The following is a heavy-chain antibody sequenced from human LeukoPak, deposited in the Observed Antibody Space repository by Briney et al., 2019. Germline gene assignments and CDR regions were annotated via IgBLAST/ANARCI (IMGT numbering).Heavy chain of an antibody. Sequence: GGSLRLSCAASGITFSSYAVSWVRQAPEKGLDWVSVISGSAHKIRYADSVKGRFTISRDNSENIVYLQMNNLRVEDTAVYYCAGRLTGYSSGYIHWGQGTLVTVSS. D-gene: IGHD5-18*01. J-gene: IGHJ4*02. CDR3: AGRLTGYSSGYIH. CDR1: GITFSSYA. V-gene: IGHV3-23*01. CDR2: ISGSAHKI.